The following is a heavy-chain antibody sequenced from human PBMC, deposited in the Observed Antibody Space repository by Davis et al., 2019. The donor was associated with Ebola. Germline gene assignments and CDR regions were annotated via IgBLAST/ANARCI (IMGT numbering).Heavy chain of an antibody. V-gene: IGHV3-9*01. CDR3: AKGPLRFLEWLPADY. Sequence: PGGSLRLSCAASGFTFDDYAMHWVRQAPGKGLEWVSGISWNSGSIGYADSVKGRFTISRDNAKNSLYLQMNSLRAEDTALYYCAKGPLRFLEWLPADYWGQGTLVTVSS. J-gene: IGHJ4*02. CDR2: ISWNSGSI. CDR1: GFTFDDYA. D-gene: IGHD3-3*01.